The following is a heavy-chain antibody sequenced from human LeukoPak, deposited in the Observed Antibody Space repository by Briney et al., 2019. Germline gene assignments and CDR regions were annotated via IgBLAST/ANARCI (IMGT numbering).Heavy chain of an antibody. CDR3: ASVTPNYYYGMDV. CDR2: IYYSGST. Sequence: SETLSLTCTVSGGSISSYYWSWIRQPPGKGLEWIGYIYYSGSTNYNPSLKSRVTMSVDTSKNHFSLKLSSVTAADTAVYYCASVTPNYYYGMDVWGQGTTVTVSS. D-gene: IGHD4-23*01. CDR1: GGSISSYY. V-gene: IGHV4-59*08. J-gene: IGHJ6*02.